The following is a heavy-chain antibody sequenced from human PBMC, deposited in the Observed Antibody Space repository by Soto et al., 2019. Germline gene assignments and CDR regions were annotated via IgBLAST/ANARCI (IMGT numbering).Heavy chain of an antibody. CDR1: GGSIANNNYF. J-gene: IGHJ4*02. Sequence: SETLSLTCTVSGGSIANNNYFWGWVRQPPGQGLEWSGSAAYSGGTYTNPSLKSRVTVSVDTSKNQVSLKLTSVTAADTAVYYCAKVVVGATSHSDFDSWGQGTLVTVSS. D-gene: IGHD2-15*01. CDR3: AKVVVGATSHSDFDS. CDR2: AAYSGGT. V-gene: IGHV4-39*01.